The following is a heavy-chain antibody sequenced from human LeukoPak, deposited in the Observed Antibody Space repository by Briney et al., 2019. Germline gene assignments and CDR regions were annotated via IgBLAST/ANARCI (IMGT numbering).Heavy chain of an antibody. CDR1: GFTFSSYA. D-gene: IGHD3-3*01. J-gene: IGHJ4*02. V-gene: IGHV3-30-3*01. CDR2: ISYDGSNK. CDR3: ARARDYYDFWSGYYTLDY. Sequence: PGGSLRLSCAASGFTFSSYAMHWVRQAPGKGLEWVAVISYDGSNKYYADSVKGRFTISRDNSKNTLYLQMNSLRAEDTAVYYCARARDYYDFWSGYYTLDYWGQGTLVTVSS.